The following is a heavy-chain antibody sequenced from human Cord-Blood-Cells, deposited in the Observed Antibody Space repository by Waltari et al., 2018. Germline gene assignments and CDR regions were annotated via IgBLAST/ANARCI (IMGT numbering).Heavy chain of an antibody. J-gene: IGHJ3*02. CDR3: ARGGGNSADAFDI. CDR2: INHSGST. D-gene: IGHD2-21*02. V-gene: IGHV4-34*01. Sequence: QVQLQQWGAGLLKPSETLSLTCAVYGGSFSGYYWSWIRQHPGKGLEWIGEINHSGSTNYNPSLKSRVTISVDTSKNQFSLKLSSVTAADTAVYYCARGGGNSADAFDIWGQGTMVTVSS. CDR1: GGSFSGYY.